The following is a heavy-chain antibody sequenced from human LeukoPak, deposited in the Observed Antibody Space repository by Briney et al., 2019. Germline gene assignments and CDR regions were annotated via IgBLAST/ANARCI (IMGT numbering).Heavy chain of an antibody. J-gene: IGHJ6*02. V-gene: IGHV3-7*01. D-gene: IGHD2-2*01. CDR3: ARNLVPAAIPISKYYYYYYGMDV. CDR2: IKQDGSEK. CDR1: GFTFSSYW. Sequence: GGSLRLSCAASGFTFSSYWMSWVRQAPGKGLEWVANIKQDGSEKYYVDSVKGRFTISRDNAKNSLYLQMNSLRAEDTAVYYCARNLVPAAIPISKYYYYYYGMDVWGQGTTVTVSS.